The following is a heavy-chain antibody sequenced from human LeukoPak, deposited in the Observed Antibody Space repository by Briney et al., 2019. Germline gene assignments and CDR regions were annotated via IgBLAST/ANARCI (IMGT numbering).Heavy chain of an antibody. CDR2: INMDGSEE. D-gene: IGHD3-16*02. CDR1: GLIFSNYL. Sequence: QPGGSLRLSCAASGLIFSNYLMTWVRQAPGKGLEWVANINMDGSEENYVDSVKGRFTISRDNAKNSLYLRMNSLRAEDTAVYYCTRDRWIDYWGQGTLVTVSS. J-gene: IGHJ4*02. CDR3: TRDRWIDY. V-gene: IGHV3-7*01.